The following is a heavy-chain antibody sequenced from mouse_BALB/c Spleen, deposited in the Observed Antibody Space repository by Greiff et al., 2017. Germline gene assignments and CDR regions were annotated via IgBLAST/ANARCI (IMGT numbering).Heavy chain of an antibody. Sequence: VKLQESGAELVRPGTSVKVSCKASGYAFTNYLIEWVKQRPGQGLEWIGVINPGSGGTNYNEKFKGKATLTADKSSSTAYMQLSSLTSDDSAVYFCARWRGGSAWFAYWGQGTLVTVSA. V-gene: IGHV1-54*01. J-gene: IGHJ3*01. CDR3: ARWRGGSAWFAY. CDR2: INPGSGGT. CDR1: GYAFTNYL.